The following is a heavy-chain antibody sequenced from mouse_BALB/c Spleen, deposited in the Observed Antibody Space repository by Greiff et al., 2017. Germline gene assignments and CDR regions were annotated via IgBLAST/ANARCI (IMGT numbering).Heavy chain of an antibody. V-gene: IGHV5-12-1*01. CDR3: ARQNYDYGYYAMDY. D-gene: IGHD2-4*01. Sequence: EVKLMESGGGLVKPGGSLKLSCAASGFAFSSYDMSWVRQTPEKRLEWVAYISSGGGSTYYPDTVKGRFTISRDNAKNTLYLQMSSLKSEDTAMYYCARQNYDYGYYAMDYWGQGTSVTVSS. CDR1: GFAFSSYD. CDR2: ISSGGGST. J-gene: IGHJ4*01.